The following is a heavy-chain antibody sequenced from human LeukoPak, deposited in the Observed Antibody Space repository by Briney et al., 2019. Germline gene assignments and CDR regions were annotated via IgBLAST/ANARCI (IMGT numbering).Heavy chain of an antibody. CDR3: ARVGSGSYYSWYNWFDP. D-gene: IGHD1-26*01. V-gene: IGHV4-59*08. CDR2: IYYSGRT. J-gene: IGHJ5*02. CDR1: GGSISLYY. Sequence: PSETLSLTCTVSGGSISLYYWSWIRQPPGKGLEWIGSIYYSGRTYHNPSLKSRLTISVDTSKNQFSLKLSSVTAADTAVYYCARVGSGSYYSWYNWFDPWGQGTLVTVSS.